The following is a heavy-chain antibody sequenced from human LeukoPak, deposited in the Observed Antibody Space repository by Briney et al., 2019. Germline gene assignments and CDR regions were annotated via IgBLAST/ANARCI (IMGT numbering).Heavy chain of an antibody. CDR2: IKQDGSEK. Sequence: GGSLRLSCAASGFTFSSYAMSWVRQAPGKGLEWVANIKQDGSEKYYVDSVKGRFTISRDNAKNSLYLQMNSLRADDTAVYYCASGPPGLGFIYWGQGALVTVSS. V-gene: IGHV3-7*01. D-gene: IGHD3-10*01. J-gene: IGHJ4*02. CDR1: GFTFSSYA. CDR3: ASGPPGLGFIY.